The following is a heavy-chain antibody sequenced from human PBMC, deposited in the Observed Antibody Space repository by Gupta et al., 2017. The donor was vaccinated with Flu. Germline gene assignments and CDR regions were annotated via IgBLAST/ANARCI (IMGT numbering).Heavy chain of an antibody. J-gene: IGHJ6*01. CDR2: LNTINGKA. CDR1: GYVFRCDV. Sequence: QARLEQSGAEVKKPGASVMVSCTAYGYVFRCDVIHAVRQAAGQGREWMGWLNTINGKAGYAQKFQGRVTITTDTSLNTAYLEIDGRRSDDTSVYYCARESPRLDGNSFNYYCYGMDVWGQGTTVTVSS. CDR3: ARESPRLDGNSFNYYCYGMDV. D-gene: IGHD4-23*01. V-gene: IGHV1-8*01.